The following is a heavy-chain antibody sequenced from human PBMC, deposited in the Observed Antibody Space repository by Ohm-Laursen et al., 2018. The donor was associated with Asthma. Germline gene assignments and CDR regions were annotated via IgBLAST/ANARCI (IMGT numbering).Heavy chain of an antibody. CDR1: GFTFSSYG. CDR2: ISYDGSNK. J-gene: IGHJ4*02. V-gene: IGHV3-30*03. CDR3: ARGLGGTTISYYFDY. D-gene: IGHD4-17*01. Sequence: SLRLSCTASGFTFSSYGMHWVRQAPGKGLEWVAVISYDGSNKYYADSVKGRFTISRDNSKNTLYLQMNSLRAEDTAVYYCARGLGGTTISYYFDYWGQGTLVTVSS.